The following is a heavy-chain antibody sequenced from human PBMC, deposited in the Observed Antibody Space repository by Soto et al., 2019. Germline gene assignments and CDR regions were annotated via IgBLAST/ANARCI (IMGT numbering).Heavy chain of an antibody. CDR3: AKDREWLVSPAINHWFDP. Sequence: RLSCAASGFSFGDSAMSWVRQAPGKGLEWVSAISGSGGGTYYADSVKGRFTISRDNSKNTLYLQMNSLRAEDTAIYYCAKDREWLVSPAINHWFDPWGQGTLVTVSS. CDR2: ISGSGGGT. D-gene: IGHD6-19*01. J-gene: IGHJ5*02. CDR1: GFSFGDSA. V-gene: IGHV3-23*01.